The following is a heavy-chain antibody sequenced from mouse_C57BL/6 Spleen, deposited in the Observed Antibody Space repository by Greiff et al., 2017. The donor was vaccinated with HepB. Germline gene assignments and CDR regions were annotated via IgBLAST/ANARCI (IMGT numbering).Heavy chain of an antibody. D-gene: IGHD1-1*01. CDR2: IYPGDGDT. Sequence: VQLQQSGPELVKPGASVKISCKASGYAFSSSWMNWVKQRPGKGLEWIGRIYPGDGDTNYNGKFKGKATLTADKSSSTAYMQLSSLTSEDSAVYVCAREPHYYGSSYVDYFDYWGQGTTLTVSS. J-gene: IGHJ2*01. CDR1: GYAFSSSW. CDR3: AREPHYYGSSYVDYFDY. V-gene: IGHV1-82*01.